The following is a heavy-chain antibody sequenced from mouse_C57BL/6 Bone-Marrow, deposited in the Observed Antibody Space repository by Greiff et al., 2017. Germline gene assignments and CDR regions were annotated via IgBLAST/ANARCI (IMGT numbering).Heavy chain of an antibody. CDR1: GFSLTSYA. CDR2: IWPGGGT. V-gene: IGHV2-9-1*01. J-gene: IGHJ1*03. CDR3: AREFITTVVGGYCDV. D-gene: IGHD1-1*01. Sequence: VQLKESGPGLVAPSQSLSITCTVSGFSLTSYAISWVRQPPGKGLEWLGVIWPGGGTNYTSALKSRLSISKDNSKSQVFLKMNSLQTDDTARYYCAREFITTVVGGYCDVWGTGTTVTVSS.